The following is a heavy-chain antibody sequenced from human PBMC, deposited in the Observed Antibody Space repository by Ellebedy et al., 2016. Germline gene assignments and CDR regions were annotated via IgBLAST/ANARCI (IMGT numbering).Heavy chain of an antibody. CDR3: AKGPMGTYYFDY. CDR2: ISWDGHST. CDR1: GFTFEDYT. V-gene: IGHV3-43*01. D-gene: IGHD7-27*01. Sequence: GGSLRLSCAASGFTFEDYTMHWVRQAPGKGLEWVSLISWDGHSTYYADSVKGRFTISRDNSKNSLYLQMNSLRTEDTALYYCAKGPMGTYYFDYWGQGTLVTVSS. J-gene: IGHJ4*02.